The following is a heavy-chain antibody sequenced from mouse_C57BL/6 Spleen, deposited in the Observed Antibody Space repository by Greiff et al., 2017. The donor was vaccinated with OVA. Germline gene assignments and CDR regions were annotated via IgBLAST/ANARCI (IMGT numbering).Heavy chain of an antibody. D-gene: IGHD1-1*01. Sequence: QVQLQQPGTELVKPGASVKLSCKASGYTFTSYWMHWVKQRPGQGLEWIGSINPSNGDTNYNEKFKSKATLTVDKSSSTAYMQLSSLTSADYAADECASEVMTTVVARDWGQGTPVTVSA. V-gene: IGHV1-53*01. CDR3: ASEVMTTVVARD. J-gene: IGHJ3*01. CDR1: GYTFTSYW. CDR2: INPSNGDT.